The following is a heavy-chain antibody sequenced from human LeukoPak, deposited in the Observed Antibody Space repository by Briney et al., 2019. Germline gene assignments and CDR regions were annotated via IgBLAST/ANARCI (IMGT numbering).Heavy chain of an antibody. CDR2: MIPIFGTA. CDR1: GGTFSSYA. J-gene: IGHJ1*01. Sequence: SVKVSCKASGGTFSSYAISWVRQAPGQGLEWKGGMIPIFGTANYAQKFQGRVTITADESTSTAYMELSSLRSEDTAVYYCASDYYDSSGYYLPDEYFQHWGQGTLVTVSS. D-gene: IGHD3-22*01. CDR3: ASDYYDSSGYYLPDEYFQH. V-gene: IGHV1-69*13.